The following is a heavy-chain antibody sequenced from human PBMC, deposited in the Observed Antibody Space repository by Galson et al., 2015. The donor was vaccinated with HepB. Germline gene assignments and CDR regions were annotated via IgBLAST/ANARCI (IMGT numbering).Heavy chain of an antibody. J-gene: IGHJ4*02. Sequence: SLRLSCAASGFTFSSYGMHWVRQAPGKGLEWVAVISYDGSNKYYADSVKGRFTISRDNSKNTLYLQMNSLRAEDTAVYYCAKADYGDNEPSTLDYWGQGTLVTVSS. V-gene: IGHV3-30*18. D-gene: IGHD4-17*01. CDR3: AKADYGDNEPSTLDY. CDR1: GFTFSSYG. CDR2: ISYDGSNK.